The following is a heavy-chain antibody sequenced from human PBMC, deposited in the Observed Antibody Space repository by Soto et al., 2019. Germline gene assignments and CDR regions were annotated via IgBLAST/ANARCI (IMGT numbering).Heavy chain of an antibody. CDR3: AKDGAIRYGDYYYYGMDV. Sequence: GGSLGLSCAASGFTFSSYGMHWVRQAPGKGLEWVAVISYDGSNKYYADSVKGRFTISRDNSKNTLYLQMNSLRAEDTAVYYCAKDGAIRYGDYYYYGMDVWGQGTTVTVSS. CDR1: GFTFSSYG. D-gene: IGHD4-17*01. CDR2: ISYDGSNK. J-gene: IGHJ6*02. V-gene: IGHV3-30*18.